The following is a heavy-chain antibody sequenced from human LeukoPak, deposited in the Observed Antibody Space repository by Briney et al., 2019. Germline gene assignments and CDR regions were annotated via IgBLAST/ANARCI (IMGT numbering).Heavy chain of an antibody. CDR1: GGTFSSYA. V-gene: IGHV1-69*13. D-gene: IGHD1-26*01. Sequence: SVKVSCKASGGTFSSYAISWVRQAPGQGLVWMGGIIPIFGTANYAQKFQGRVTITADESTSTAYMELSSLRSEDTAVYYCARDRRLLPMVLDYWGQGTLVTVSS. CDR2: IIPIFGTA. J-gene: IGHJ4*02. CDR3: ARDRRLLPMVLDY.